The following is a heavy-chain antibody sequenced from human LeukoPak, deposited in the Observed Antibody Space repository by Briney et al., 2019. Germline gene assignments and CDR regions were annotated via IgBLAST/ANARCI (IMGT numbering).Heavy chain of an antibody. J-gene: IGHJ4*02. CDR2: ITSGGDYM. CDR1: GFTFGGYT. Sequence: GSLRLSCAASGFTFGGYTISWVRQAPGKGLQWVSTITSGGDYMYYADSVKGRFTISRDDSKNSLYLHMNSLRAEDTAVYYCARVSIVGVVIANDYWGQGTVVTVSS. CDR3: ARVSIVGVVIANDY. V-gene: IGHV3-21*01. D-gene: IGHD3-16*02.